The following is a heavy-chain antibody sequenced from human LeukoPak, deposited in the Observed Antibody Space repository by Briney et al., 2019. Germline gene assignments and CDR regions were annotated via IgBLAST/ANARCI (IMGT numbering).Heavy chain of an antibody. D-gene: IGHD6-19*01. CDR2: ISYAGSDK. J-gene: IGHJ3*02. CDR1: GFTFSSHG. CDR3: AKSSSGGWYLLGDAFDI. Sequence: GGSQRLSCAASGFTFSSHGIHWVRQAPGKGLEWVAVISYAGSDKYYADSVKGRFTISRDNSKNTLYLQMNSLRAEDTAVYYCAKSSSGGWYLLGDAFDIWGQGTLVTVSS. V-gene: IGHV3-30*18.